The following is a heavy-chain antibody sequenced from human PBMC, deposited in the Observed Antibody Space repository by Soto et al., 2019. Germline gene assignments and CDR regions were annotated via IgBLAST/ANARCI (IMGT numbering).Heavy chain of an antibody. CDR3: ARGPAFHIWFGDPQFDY. CDR1: GFTFSSYA. Sequence: RLSCAASGFTFSSYAMHWVRQAPGKGLEWVAVISYDGSNKYYADSVKGRFTISRDNSKNTLYLQMNSLRAEDTAVYYCARGPAFHIWFGDPQFDYWGQGPLVTVSS. CDR2: ISYDGSNK. V-gene: IGHV3-30-3*01. J-gene: IGHJ4*02. D-gene: IGHD3-10*01.